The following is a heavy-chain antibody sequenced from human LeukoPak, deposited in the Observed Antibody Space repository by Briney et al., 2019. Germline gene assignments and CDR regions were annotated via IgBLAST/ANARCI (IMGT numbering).Heavy chain of an antibody. CDR1: GGSISSYY. V-gene: IGHV4-4*09. CDR2: IYTSGST. Sequence: PSETLSLTCTVSGGSISSYYWSWIRQPPGKGLEWIGYIYTSGSTNYNPSLKSRVTISVDTSKNQFSLKLSSVTAADTAVYYCAREVLGAFDIWGQGTMVTVSS. D-gene: IGHD3-16*01. CDR3: AREVLGAFDI. J-gene: IGHJ3*02.